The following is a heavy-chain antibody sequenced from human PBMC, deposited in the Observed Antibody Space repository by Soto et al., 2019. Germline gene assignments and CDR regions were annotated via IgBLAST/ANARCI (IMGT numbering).Heavy chain of an antibody. V-gene: IGHV1-69*01. J-gene: IGHJ3*02. D-gene: IGHD5-12*01. Sequence: QVQLVQSGAEVKKPGSSVKVSCKASGGTFSSYAISWVRQAPGQGLEWMGGIIPIFGTANYAQKIQGRVTLTADESTSTDYMELSSLRYEDTDVYYCARESGHSGYDFQTDAFDIWGQGTMVTVSS. CDR3: ARESGHSGYDFQTDAFDI. CDR1: GGTFSSYA. CDR2: IIPIFGTA.